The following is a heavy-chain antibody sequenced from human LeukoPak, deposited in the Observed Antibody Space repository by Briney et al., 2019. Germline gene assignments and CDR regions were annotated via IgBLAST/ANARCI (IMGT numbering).Heavy chain of an antibody. Sequence: GPLRLSCAASGFTFSSYEMNWVRQAPGKGLEWVSYISSSGSTIYYADSVKGRFTISRDNAKNSLYLQMNSLRAEDTAVYYCASSHADYYYGSGSYYKGGDYWGQGTLVTVSS. V-gene: IGHV3-48*03. CDR2: ISSSGSTI. CDR3: ASSHADYYYGSGSYYKGGDY. CDR1: GFTFSSYE. J-gene: IGHJ4*02. D-gene: IGHD3-10*01.